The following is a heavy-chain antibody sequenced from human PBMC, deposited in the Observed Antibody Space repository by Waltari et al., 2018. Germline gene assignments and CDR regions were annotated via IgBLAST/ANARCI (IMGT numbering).Heavy chain of an antibody. CDR2: IHHDGST. CDR3: ARAPFGGYDYVGGTYRYFYYYMDV. D-gene: IGHD3-16*02. CDR1: GESFSGLY. V-gene: IGHV4-34*01. Sequence: QVRLQQWGTGLLKPSETLSLTCAVYGESFSGLYWSWIRQPPGKGLEWIGEIHHDGSTHYNPSLKGLVTMSVDTSKNQFSLNLRSVTAADTAVYYCARAPFGGYDYVGGTYRYFYYYMDVWGKGTTVAVSS. J-gene: IGHJ6*03.